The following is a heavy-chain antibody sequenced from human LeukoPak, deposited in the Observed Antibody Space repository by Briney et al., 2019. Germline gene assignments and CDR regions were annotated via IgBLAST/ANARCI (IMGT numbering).Heavy chain of an antibody. V-gene: IGHV3-23*01. J-gene: IGHJ4*02. CDR3: AKPRNGCFRFDS. CDR1: GFAFSDYA. D-gene: IGHD6-19*01. Sequence: HSGGSLRLSCAASGFAFSDYAMTWVRQAPGKGLQWVSTITNSGGRAYYADSVKGRFTISRDNSKNTLYLQMNSLRAEDTAVYYCAKPRNGCFRFDSWGQGSLVTVSS. CDR2: ITNSGGRA.